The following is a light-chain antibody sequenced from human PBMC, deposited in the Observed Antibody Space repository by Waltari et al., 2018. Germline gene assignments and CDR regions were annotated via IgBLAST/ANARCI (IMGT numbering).Light chain of an antibody. J-gene: IGKJ2*01. Sequence: SLGERATINCKSSQSVLYSSNNKNYLAWYQQKPGQPPKLLIYWASTRESGVPDRFSGSGSGTDFTLTISSLQAEDVAVYYCQQYYSTPQTFGQGTKLEIK. CDR3: QQYYSTPQT. V-gene: IGKV4-1*01. CDR2: WAS. CDR1: QSVLYSSNNKNY.